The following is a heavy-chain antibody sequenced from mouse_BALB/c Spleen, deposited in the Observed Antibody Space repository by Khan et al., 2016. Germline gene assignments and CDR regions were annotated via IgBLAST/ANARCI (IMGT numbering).Heavy chain of an antibody. J-gene: IGHJ2*01. CDR2: ISSGGST. CDR3: AREDYGNYGDYFDY. Sequence: EVELVESGGGLVKPGGSLKLSCAASGFTFSSYAMSWVRQTPEKRLEWVASISSGGSTYYPDSVKGRFTISRANARNIPNLQMSILRAEDAAMYYCAREDYGNYGDYFDYWGQGTTLTVSS. D-gene: IGHD2-1*01. V-gene: IGHV5-6-5*01. CDR1: GFTFSSYA.